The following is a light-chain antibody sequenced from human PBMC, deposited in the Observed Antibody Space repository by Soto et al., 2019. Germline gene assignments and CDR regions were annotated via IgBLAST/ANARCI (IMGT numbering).Light chain of an antibody. V-gene: IGKV1-33*01. CDR2: DAS. Sequence: DIQMTQSPSSLSASVGDRVTISCQASQDISNYLNWYQQKPGKAPKLLIYDASNLETGVPSRFSGSGSGTDFTFTISSLQPEDIATYYCQQYDNLPLTFGGRTKVDI. J-gene: IGKJ4*01. CDR3: QQYDNLPLT. CDR1: QDISNY.